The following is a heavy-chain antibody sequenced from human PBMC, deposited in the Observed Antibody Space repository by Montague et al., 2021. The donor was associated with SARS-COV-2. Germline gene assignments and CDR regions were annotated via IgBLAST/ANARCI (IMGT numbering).Heavy chain of an antibody. CDR2: INHSGST. V-gene: IGHV4-34*01. D-gene: IGHD3-10*01. CDR1: GGSFSDYY. J-gene: IGHJ6*02. Sequence: SETLSLTCAVYGGSFSDYYWSWIRQPPGKGLEWMGEINHSGSTGYNPSLKSRVTISVDTSKNQFSLRLTSVTAADTAVYYCARERQGIYFHYYGLDVWGQGTTVTVSS. CDR3: ARERQGIYFHYYGLDV.